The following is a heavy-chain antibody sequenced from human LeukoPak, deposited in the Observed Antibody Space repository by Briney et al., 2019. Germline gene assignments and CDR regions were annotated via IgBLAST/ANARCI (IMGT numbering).Heavy chain of an antibody. CDR1: GGSISSGSYY. V-gene: IGHV4-61*09. CDR3: AREVVVPAAINWFDP. D-gene: IGHD2-2*01. J-gene: IGHJ5*02. CDR2: IYTSGST. Sequence: SDTLSLTCTVSGGSISSGSYYLSWIRQPAGKGLEWIGHIYTSGSTNYNPSLKSRVTISVDTSKNQFSLKLSSVTAADTAVYYCAREVVVPAAINWFDPWGQGTLVTVSS.